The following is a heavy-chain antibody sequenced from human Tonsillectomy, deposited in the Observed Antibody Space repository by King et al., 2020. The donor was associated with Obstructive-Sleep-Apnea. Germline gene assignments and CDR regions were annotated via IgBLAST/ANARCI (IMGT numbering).Heavy chain of an antibody. CDR2: IRYDGSNK. Sequence: VQLVESGGGVVQPGRSLRLSCAASGFTFSSYGMHWVRQAPGKGLEWVAFIRYDGSNKYYADSVKGRFTISRDNSKNTLYLQMNSLRAEDTAVFYCAKDRGTIFGVVTPPDYWGQGTLVTVSS. J-gene: IGHJ4*02. V-gene: IGHV3-30*02. CDR1: GFTFSSYG. D-gene: IGHD3-3*01. CDR3: AKDRGTIFGVVTPPDY.